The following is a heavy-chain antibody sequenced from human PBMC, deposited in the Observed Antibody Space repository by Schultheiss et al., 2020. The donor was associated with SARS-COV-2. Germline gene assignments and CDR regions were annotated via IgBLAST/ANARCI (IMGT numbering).Heavy chain of an antibody. CDR2: ISYDGSNK. J-gene: IGHJ3*02. D-gene: IGHD3/OR15-3a*01. V-gene: IGHV3-30-3*01. Sequence: GESLKISCAASGFTFSSYAMHWVRQAPGKGLEWVAVISYDGSNKYYADSVKGRFTISRDNAKNSLYLQMNSLRAEDTAVYYCARGEGMDSDAFDIWGQGTMVTVS. CDR3: ARGEGMDSDAFDI. CDR1: GFTFSSYA.